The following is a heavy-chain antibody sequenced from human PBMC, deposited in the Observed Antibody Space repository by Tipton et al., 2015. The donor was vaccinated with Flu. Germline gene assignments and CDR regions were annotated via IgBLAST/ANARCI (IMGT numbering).Heavy chain of an antibody. D-gene: IGHD3-10*01. V-gene: IGHV4-4*07. CDR1: GGSIRNYY. CDR2: ISHSGST. Sequence: TLSLTCTVSGGSIRNYYWSWLRQPAGKGLEWIGRISHSGSTNYNVSLNGRVVMSVDPSKGQLSLRLSSATAADTAKYYCARGSGSGTDVTFYFWGQGTLVTVSS. CDR3: ARGSGSGTDVTFYF. J-gene: IGHJ4*02.